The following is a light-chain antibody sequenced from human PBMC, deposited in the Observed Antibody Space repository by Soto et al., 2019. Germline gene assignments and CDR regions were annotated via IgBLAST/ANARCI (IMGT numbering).Light chain of an antibody. Sequence: QSVLTQPPSASGTPCQRVTISCSGSTSNIGTNYVYWYQQLPGTAPKLLIYWDDQRPSAVPDRFSGSKSGTSASLASSGLRSEDEAEYFCAAWDDSLSGFHVFGTGTKLTVL. CDR2: WDD. J-gene: IGLJ1*01. V-gene: IGLV1-47*01. CDR3: AAWDDSLSGFHV. CDR1: TSNIGTNY.